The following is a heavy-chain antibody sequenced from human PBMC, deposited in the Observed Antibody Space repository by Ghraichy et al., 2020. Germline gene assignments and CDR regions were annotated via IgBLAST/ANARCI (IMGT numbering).Heavy chain of an antibody. CDR3: AKDIRDYDYVWGSYRYYFDY. D-gene: IGHD3-16*02. CDR2: ISWNSGSI. J-gene: IGHJ4*02. CDR1: GFTFDDYA. Sequence: GGSLRLSCAASGFTFDDYAMHWVRQAPGKGLEWVSGISWNSGSIGYADSVKGRFTISRDNAKNSLYLQMNSLRAEDTALYYCAKDIRDYDYVWGSYRYYFDYWGQGTLVTVSS. V-gene: IGHV3-9*01.